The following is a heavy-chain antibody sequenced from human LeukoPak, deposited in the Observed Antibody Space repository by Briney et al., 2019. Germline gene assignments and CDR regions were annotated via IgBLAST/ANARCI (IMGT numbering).Heavy chain of an antibody. CDR1: GYTFTGYY. J-gene: IGHJ6*03. CDR2: INPNSGGT. Sequence: ASVKVSCKASGYTFTGYYMHWVRQAPGQGLEWMGWINPNSGGTNYAQKFQGRVTMTRDTSISTAYLELSRLRSDDTAVYYCARGSTVRSYYYYCMDVWGKGTTVTVSS. V-gene: IGHV1-2*02. D-gene: IGHD4-11*01. CDR3: ARGSTVRSYYYYCMDV.